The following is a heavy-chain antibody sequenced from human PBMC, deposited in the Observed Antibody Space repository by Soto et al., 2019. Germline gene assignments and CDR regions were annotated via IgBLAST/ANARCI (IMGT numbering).Heavy chain of an antibody. Sequence: QVQLQESGPGLVKPSQTLSLTCTVSGGSISSGGYYWSWIRQHLGKGLEWIGYIYYSGSTYYNPSLKSRVTISVDTSKNQFSLKLSSVTAADTAVYYCARVSRNDYGDYRGLGGLDYWGQGTLVTVSS. J-gene: IGHJ4*02. V-gene: IGHV4-31*03. CDR3: ARVSRNDYGDYRGLGGLDY. CDR1: GGSISSGGYY. CDR2: IYYSGST. D-gene: IGHD4-17*01.